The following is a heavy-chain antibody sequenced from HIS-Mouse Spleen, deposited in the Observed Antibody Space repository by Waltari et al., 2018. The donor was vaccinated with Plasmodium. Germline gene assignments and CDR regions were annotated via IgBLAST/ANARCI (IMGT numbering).Heavy chain of an antibody. Sequence: QLQLQESGPGLVKPSETLSLTCTVSGGSISSSSYYWGWIRQRPGKGLEWIGSIYYSGSTYSNPSLKSRVTISVDTSKNQFSLKLSSVTAADTAVYYCARRGGSYYYFDYWGQGTLVTVSS. CDR1: GGSISSSSYY. CDR2: IYYSGST. D-gene: IGHD1-26*01. V-gene: IGHV4-39*01. J-gene: IGHJ4*02. CDR3: ARRGGSYYYFDY.